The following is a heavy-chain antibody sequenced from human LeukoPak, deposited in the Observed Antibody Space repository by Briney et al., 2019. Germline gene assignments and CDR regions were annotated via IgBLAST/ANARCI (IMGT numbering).Heavy chain of an antibody. V-gene: IGHV4-59*01. Sequence: SETLSLTCTVSGASISRYYWSWIRQPPGKGLEWIGYIYYSGSTNYNPSLKSRVTISVDTSKNQFSLKLSSVSAADTAMFYCARGLGSGYYSFDIWGQGIMVTVSS. CDR2: IYYSGST. J-gene: IGHJ3*02. CDR3: ARGLGSGYYSFDI. CDR1: GASISRYY. D-gene: IGHD3-22*01.